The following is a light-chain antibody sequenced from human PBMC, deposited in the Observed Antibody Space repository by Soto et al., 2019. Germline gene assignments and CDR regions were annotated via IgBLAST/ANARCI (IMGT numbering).Light chain of an antibody. CDR2: LAS. V-gene: IGKV2-28*01. CDR1: QSLTQPNGHNY. J-gene: IGKJ2*01. CDR3: LQALQTRLYI. Sequence: ESVLTQSPVSLAVTPGEPASISCRSSQSLTQPNGHNYLDWFLQKPGQSPQLPVYLASNRSSGVPDRFSGSGSGTDFTLKISRVEAEDVGVYYCLQALQTRLYIFGQGTKLEIK.